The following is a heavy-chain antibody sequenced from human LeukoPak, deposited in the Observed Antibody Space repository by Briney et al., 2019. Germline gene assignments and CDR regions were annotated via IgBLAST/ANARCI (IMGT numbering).Heavy chain of an antibody. CDR2: IYYSGSS. CDR3: ARGRREYSYGNLE. V-gene: IGHV4-59*01. Sequence: SETLSLTCTVSGGSISNYYWSWLRQPPGKGLEWIGYIYYSGSSNYNPSLKSRVTISIDRSKNQFSLKLTSVTAADTAVYYCARGRREYSYGNLEWGQGTLVTVSS. J-gene: IGHJ4*02. D-gene: IGHD5-18*01. CDR1: GGSISNYY.